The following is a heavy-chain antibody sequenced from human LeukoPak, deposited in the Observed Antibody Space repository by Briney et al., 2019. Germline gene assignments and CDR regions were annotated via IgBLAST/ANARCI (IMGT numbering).Heavy chain of an antibody. CDR1: GGSISSSSYY. CDR2: IYYSGST. V-gene: IGHV4-39*01. CDR3: ARFVNYDSRGYSAPLWIDY. J-gene: IGHJ4*02. Sequence: SETLSLTCTVSGGSISSSSYYWGWLRQPPGKGLEGIGSIYYSGSTYYNPSLKSRFTISVDTSKNQFSLKLSSVTAAEPVAYYRARFVNYDSRGYSAPLWIDYWGQGTPVTVSS. D-gene: IGHD3-22*01.